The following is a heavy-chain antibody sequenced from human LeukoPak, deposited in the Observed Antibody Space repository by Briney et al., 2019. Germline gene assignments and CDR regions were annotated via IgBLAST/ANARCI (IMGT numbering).Heavy chain of an antibody. Sequence: SETLSLTCTVSGGCISSYYWSWIRQPPGKGLEWIGEINHSGSTNYNPSLKSRVTISVDTSKNQFSLKLSSVTAADTAVYYCARGLYYDILTGYYGENLDYWGQGTLVTVSS. V-gene: IGHV4-34*01. CDR2: INHSGST. CDR1: GGCISSYY. CDR3: ARGLYYDILTGYYGENLDY. J-gene: IGHJ4*02. D-gene: IGHD3-9*01.